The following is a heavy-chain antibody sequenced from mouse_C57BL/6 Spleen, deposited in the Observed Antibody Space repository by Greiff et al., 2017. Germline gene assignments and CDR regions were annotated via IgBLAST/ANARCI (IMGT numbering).Heavy chain of an antibody. J-gene: IGHJ2*01. CDR3: AIEGYGSSFDY. D-gene: IGHD1-1*01. Sequence: EVKLVESGGGLVQPGGSLKLSCAASGFTFSDYYMYWVRQTPEKRLEWVAYISNGGGSTYYPDTVKGRFTISRDNAKNTLYLQMSRLKSEDTAMYYCAIEGYGSSFDYWGQGTTLTVSS. CDR2: ISNGGGST. CDR1: GFTFSDYY. V-gene: IGHV5-12*01.